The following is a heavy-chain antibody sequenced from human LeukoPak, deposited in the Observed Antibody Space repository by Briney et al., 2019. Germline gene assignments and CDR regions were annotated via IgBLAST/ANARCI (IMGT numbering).Heavy chain of an antibody. CDR2: IYYSGST. Sequence: SETLSLTCTVSGGSISSSSYYWGWIRQPPGKGLEWIGSIYYSGSTYYNPSLKSRVTISVDTSKNQFSLKLSSVTAADTAVYYCARPLYDSSGYYYLFDYWGQGNLVTVSS. D-gene: IGHD3-22*01. CDR3: ARPLYDSSGYYYLFDY. J-gene: IGHJ4*02. CDR1: GGSISSSSYY. V-gene: IGHV4-39*01.